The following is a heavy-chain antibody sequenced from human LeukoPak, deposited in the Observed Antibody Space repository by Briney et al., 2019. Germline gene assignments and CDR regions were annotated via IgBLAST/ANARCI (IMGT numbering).Heavy chain of an antibody. CDR1: GFTFSNYG. J-gene: IGHJ4*02. CDR2: ITSSSTHT. CDR3: ESIDCSSSSCLD. Sequence: GGSLRLSCAASGFTFSNYGMHWVRQAPGKGLEWVSSITSSSTHTYYADSVKGRFTISRDNAKNSVYLQINSLRDEDTAVYYCESIDCSSSSCLDWGQGTLVTVSS. D-gene: IGHD2-2*01. V-gene: IGHV3-21*06.